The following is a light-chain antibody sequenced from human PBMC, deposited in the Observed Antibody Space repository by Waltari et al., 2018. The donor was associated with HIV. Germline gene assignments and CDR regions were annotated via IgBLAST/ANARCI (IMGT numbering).Light chain of an antibody. Sequence: NFLLTQPHSVSESPGQTVTISCTRNSGNIARTSVQWYHQRPGSSPTTVIYANNQRPSGVPDRFSGSIDSSSNSASLTISGLRTEDEADYYCQSHDNKIFYVFGGGTYVTVL. CDR2: ANN. CDR1: SGNIARTS. V-gene: IGLV6-57*01. J-gene: IGLJ1*01. CDR3: QSHDNKIFYV.